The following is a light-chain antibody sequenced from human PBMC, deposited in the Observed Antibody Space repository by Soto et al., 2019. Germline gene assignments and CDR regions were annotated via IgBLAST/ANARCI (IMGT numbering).Light chain of an antibody. CDR2: EVT. V-gene: IGLV2-14*01. Sequence: QSALTQPASVSGSPGQSITISCTGTSSDVGDYNYVSWYQQHPGKAPKLIIYEVTNRPSGVSNRXXGXXXXNTASXTISGLQAEDEADYYCNSYTSTSTRVFGGGTKVTVL. J-gene: IGLJ3*02. CDR1: SSDVGDYNY. CDR3: NSYTSTSTRV.